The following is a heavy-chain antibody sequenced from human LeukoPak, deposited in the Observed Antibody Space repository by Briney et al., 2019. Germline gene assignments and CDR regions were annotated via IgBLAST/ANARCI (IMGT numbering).Heavy chain of an antibody. D-gene: IGHD6-19*01. CDR3: ARSSSGWFGGNF. CDR1: GFTFSSYW. Sequence: GGSLRLSCAASGFTFSSYWMTWVRQAPGKGLEWVASIKPDGSEKYYLDSVKGRFSISRDNVKNSLYLQMNSLGAEDTAVYYCARSSSGWFGGNFWGQGTMVTVSS. J-gene: IGHJ4*02. V-gene: IGHV3-7*01. CDR2: IKPDGSEK.